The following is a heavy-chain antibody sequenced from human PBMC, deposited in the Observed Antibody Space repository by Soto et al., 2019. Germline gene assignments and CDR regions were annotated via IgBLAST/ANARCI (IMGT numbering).Heavy chain of an antibody. J-gene: IGHJ4*02. D-gene: IGHD4-17*01. CDR1: GFSFSDHT. Sequence: EVQLVESGGGLVKPGGSLRLSCAASGFSFSDHTMNWVRQAPGKGLEWVSAISSSSSDYTFYADSVRGRFTISRDNAKKSLYLQMNSLRAEDTAVYYCSRFDYGDYFFDYWGQGTLVTVSS. V-gene: IGHV3-21*01. CDR3: SRFDYGDYFFDY. CDR2: ISSSSSDYT.